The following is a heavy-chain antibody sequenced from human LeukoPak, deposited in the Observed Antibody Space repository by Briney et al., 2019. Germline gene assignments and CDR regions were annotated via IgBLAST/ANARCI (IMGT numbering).Heavy chain of an antibody. V-gene: IGHV4-34*01. J-gene: IGHJ4*02. D-gene: IGHD6-19*01. CDR1: GGSFSGYY. Sequence: SETLSLTCAVYGGSFSGYYWSWIRHPPGKGLEWIGEINHSGSTKYNPSLKSRVTISVDTSKNQFSLKLSSVTAADTAVYYCARGWYSSGWLHKPRLFDYWGQGTLVTVSS. CDR2: INHSGST. CDR3: ARGWYSSGWLHKPRLFDY.